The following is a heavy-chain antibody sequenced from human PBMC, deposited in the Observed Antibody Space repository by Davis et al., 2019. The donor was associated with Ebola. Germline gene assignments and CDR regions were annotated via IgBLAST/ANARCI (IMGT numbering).Heavy chain of an antibody. J-gene: IGHJ6*02. D-gene: IGHD4-17*01. V-gene: IGHV1-46*01. CDR1: GYTFTSYY. Sequence: ASVKVSCKASGYTFTSYYMHWVRQAPGQGLEWMGIINPSGGSTSYAQKFQGRVTMTRDTSTSTVYMELSSLRSEDTAVYYCARRDTVTTFLYYYGMDVWGQGTTVTVSS. CDR2: INPSGGST. CDR3: ARRDTVTTFLYYYGMDV.